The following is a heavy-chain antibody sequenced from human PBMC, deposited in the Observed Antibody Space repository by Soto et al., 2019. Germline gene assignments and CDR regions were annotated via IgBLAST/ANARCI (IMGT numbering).Heavy chain of an antibody. J-gene: IGHJ3*02. D-gene: IGHD2-21*02. CDR2: ISSSSSYI. CDR3: ATTGDVVVTAMKAFDI. V-gene: IGHV3-21*01. CDR1: GFTFSSYS. Sequence: GGSLRLSCAASGFTFSSYSMNWVRQAPGKGLEWVSSISSSSSYIYYADSVKGRFTISRDNAKNSLYLQMNSLRAEDTAVYYCATTGDVVVTAMKAFDIWGQGTMVTVSS.